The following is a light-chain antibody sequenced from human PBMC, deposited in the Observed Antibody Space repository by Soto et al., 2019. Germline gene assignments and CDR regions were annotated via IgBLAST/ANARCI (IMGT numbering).Light chain of an antibody. V-gene: IGKV3-20*01. CDR2: GAS. Sequence: EIVLTQSPGTLSLSPGERATISCRASQNFGSNYLAWYQQKPGKAPGLLIYGASNRATGIPDMFSGSGFGTDFTLTISRLEPEDFAVYYCQQYGSSPPEYTFGQGTKVDIK. CDR1: QNFGSNY. J-gene: IGKJ2*01. CDR3: QQYGSSPPEYT.